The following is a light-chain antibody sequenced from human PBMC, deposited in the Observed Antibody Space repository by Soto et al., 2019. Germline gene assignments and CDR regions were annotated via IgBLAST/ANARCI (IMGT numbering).Light chain of an antibody. Sequence: EVVMTQSPATLSVSPGESATLSCRASQTVSTNLAWYQQKPGQAPRLLIYAASSRATDIPARFSGSGSGTEFTLTISSLQSEDFAVYYCQQYNNWPPLTFGGGTKVDIK. V-gene: IGKV3-15*01. J-gene: IGKJ4*01. CDR3: QQYNNWPPLT. CDR1: QTVSTN. CDR2: AAS.